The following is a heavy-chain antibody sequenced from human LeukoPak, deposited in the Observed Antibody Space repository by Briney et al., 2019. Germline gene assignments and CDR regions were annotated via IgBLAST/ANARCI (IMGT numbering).Heavy chain of an antibody. Sequence: GGSLRLSCAASGFTFSSYWMHWVRQAPGKGLEWVGVISYDGSKKDYADSVKGRFTISRDNSKNTLYMQMNSLRTEDTAVYYCARVSSLVEIDYWGQGTLVTVSS. D-gene: IGHD3-16*02. V-gene: IGHV3-30*03. CDR3: ARVSSLVEIDY. CDR1: GFTFSSYW. CDR2: ISYDGSKK. J-gene: IGHJ4*02.